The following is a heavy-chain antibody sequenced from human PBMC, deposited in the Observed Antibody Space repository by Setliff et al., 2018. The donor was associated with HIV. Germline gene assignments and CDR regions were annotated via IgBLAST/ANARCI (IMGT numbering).Heavy chain of an antibody. Sequence: ASVKVSCKASATFTNVDIHWLRRATGQGLEGMGWMNPNSGVSGYGQKFQGRVTMTRDTSISTAYMELSSLTSEDTAVYYCARGKGVGGVIITGGLDVWGKGTTVTVSS. D-gene: IGHD3-10*01. V-gene: IGHV1-8*01. CDR3: ARGKGVGGVIITGGLDV. CDR2: MNPNSGVS. CDR1: ATFTNVD. J-gene: IGHJ6*04.